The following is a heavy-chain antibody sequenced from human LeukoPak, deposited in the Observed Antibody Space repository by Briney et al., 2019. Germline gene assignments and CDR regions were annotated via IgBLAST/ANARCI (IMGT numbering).Heavy chain of an antibody. J-gene: IGHJ3*02. CDR1: GGSFSGYY. Sequence: SETLSLTCADYGGSFSGYYWSWIRQPPGKGLEWIGEINHSGSTNYNPSLKSRVTISVDTSKNQFSLKLSSVTAADTAVYYCAREGRGAFDIWGQGTMVTVSS. CDR3: AREGRGAFDI. CDR2: INHSGST. V-gene: IGHV4-34*01.